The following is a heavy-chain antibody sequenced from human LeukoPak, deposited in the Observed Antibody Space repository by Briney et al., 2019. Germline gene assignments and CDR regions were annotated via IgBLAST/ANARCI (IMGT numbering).Heavy chain of an antibody. V-gene: IGHV1-46*01. Sequence: ASVKVSCKASGYTFTGYYMHWVRQAPGQGLEWMGIINPSGGSTSYAQKFQGRVTMTRDMSTSTVYMELSSLRSEDTAVYYCARGEMVYAIVGNMDVWGKGTTVTVSS. J-gene: IGHJ6*03. CDR3: ARGEMVYAIVGNMDV. CDR1: GYTFTGYY. D-gene: IGHD2-8*01. CDR2: INPSGGST.